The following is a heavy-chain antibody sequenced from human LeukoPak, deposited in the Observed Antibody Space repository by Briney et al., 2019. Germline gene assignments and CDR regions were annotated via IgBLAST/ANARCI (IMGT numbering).Heavy chain of an antibody. D-gene: IGHD1-1*01. CDR3: ARGLPYNWNAGWFDP. J-gene: IGHJ5*02. CDR1: GGSISSGGYS. V-gene: IGHV4-30-2*01. Sequence: SETLSLTCAVSGGSISSGGYSWSWIRQPPGKGLEWIGYIYHSGSTYYNPSLKSRVTISVDRSKNQFSLKLSSVTAADTAVYYCARGLPYNWNAGWFDPWGQGTLVTVSS. CDR2: IYHSGST.